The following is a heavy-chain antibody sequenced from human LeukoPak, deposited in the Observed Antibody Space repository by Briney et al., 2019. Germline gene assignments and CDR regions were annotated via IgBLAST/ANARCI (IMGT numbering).Heavy chain of an antibody. CDR3: ASPSISEVFDY. CDR2: INQDGSEK. D-gene: IGHD6-6*01. J-gene: IGHJ4*02. V-gene: IGHV3-7*01. Sequence: GGSLRLSCAASGFTFSSFWMSWVRQAPGKGLEWVANINQDGSEKYYVDSLKGRFTISRDNAKNSLYLQMISLRAEDTAVYYCASPSISEVFDYWGQGTLVTVSS. CDR1: GFTFSSFW.